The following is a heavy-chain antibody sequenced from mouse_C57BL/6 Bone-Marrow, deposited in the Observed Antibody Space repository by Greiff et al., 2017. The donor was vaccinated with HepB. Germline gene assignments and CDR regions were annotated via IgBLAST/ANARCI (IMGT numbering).Heavy chain of an antibody. D-gene: IGHD1-1*01. CDR2: IDPEDGDT. Sequence: EVQLQQSGAELVRPGASVKLSCTASGFSIKDYYMHWVKQRPEQGLEWIGRIDPEDGDTEYAPKFQGKATMTADTSSNTAYLQLSSLTSEDTAVYYCTGGSSPYWYFDVWGTGTTVTVSS. CDR1: GFSIKDYY. J-gene: IGHJ1*03. CDR3: TGGSSPYWYFDV. V-gene: IGHV14-1*01.